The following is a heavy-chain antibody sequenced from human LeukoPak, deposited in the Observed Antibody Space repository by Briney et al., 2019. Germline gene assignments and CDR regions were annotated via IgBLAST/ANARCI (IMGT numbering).Heavy chain of an antibody. J-gene: IGHJ4*02. CDR1: GFTFSDAW. D-gene: IGHD5-18*01. CDR2: IKSKTDGGAI. CDR3: TTARSGTQHLWLRDS. Sequence: GGSLRLSCAASGFTFSDAWMNWVRQAPGKGLEWVGRIKSKTDGGAIDYAAPMKGRFTISRDDSKSTLYLQMNTPRIEDTAVYYCTTARSGTQHLWLRDSWGQGTLVTVSS. V-gene: IGHV3-15*07.